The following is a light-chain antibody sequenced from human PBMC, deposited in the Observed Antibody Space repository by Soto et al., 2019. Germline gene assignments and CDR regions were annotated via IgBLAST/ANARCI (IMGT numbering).Light chain of an antibody. V-gene: IGLV4-69*01. Sequence: QPVLTQSPSASASLGASVKLTCTLSSGHSSYAIAWHQQQPEKGPRYLMKLNSDGSHSKGDGIPDRFSGSSSGAERYLTISNLQSEDEADYYCQTWGTGEVFGGGTKLTV. J-gene: IGLJ2*01. CDR1: SGHSSYA. CDR3: QTWGTGEV. CDR2: LNSDGSH.